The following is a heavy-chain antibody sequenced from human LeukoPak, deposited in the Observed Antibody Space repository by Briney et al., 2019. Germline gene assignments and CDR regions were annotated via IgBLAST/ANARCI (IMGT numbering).Heavy chain of an antibody. V-gene: IGHV3-30*02. Sequence: GGSLRLSCAASGFAFSSHGIHWVRQAPGKGLEWVAFIPYDGSNKFYADSVKGRFTISRDNSKNTLYLQMNSLRAEDTAVYYCAKGVGGSANYYYMDVWGKGTTVTVSS. J-gene: IGHJ6*03. CDR1: GFAFSSHG. CDR2: IPYDGSNK. D-gene: IGHD3-10*01. CDR3: AKGVGGSANYYYMDV.